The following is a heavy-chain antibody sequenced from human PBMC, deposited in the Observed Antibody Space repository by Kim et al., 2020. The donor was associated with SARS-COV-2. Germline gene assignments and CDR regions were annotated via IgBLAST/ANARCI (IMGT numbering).Heavy chain of an antibody. D-gene: IGHD6-13*01. Sequence: GGSLRLSCAASGFTFSSYGMHWVRQAPGKGLEWVAVIWYDGSNKYYADSVKGRFTISRDNSKNTLYLQMNSLRAEDTAVYYCATSTDSSSWYRRDWYFDLWGRGTLVTVSS. CDR3: ATSTDSSSWYRRDWYFDL. V-gene: IGHV3-33*01. CDR1: GFTFSSYG. CDR2: IWYDGSNK. J-gene: IGHJ2*01.